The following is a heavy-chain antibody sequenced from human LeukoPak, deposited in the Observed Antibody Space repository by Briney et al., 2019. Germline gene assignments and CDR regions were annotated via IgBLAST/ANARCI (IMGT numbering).Heavy chain of an antibody. J-gene: IGHJ4*02. V-gene: IGHV3-23*01. D-gene: IGHD2-2*01. CDR1: GFTFNSHA. CDR3: AKVGYCDSTSCFRGYYFDS. Sequence: GGSLTLSCAASGFTFNSHAMSWVRQAPGKGLEWVSSISGSGGSTFYADSVKGRFTISRDNSKNTLYLQMSSRRAEDTAVYYCAKVGYCDSTSCFRGYYFDSWGQGTLVTVSS. CDR2: ISGSGGST.